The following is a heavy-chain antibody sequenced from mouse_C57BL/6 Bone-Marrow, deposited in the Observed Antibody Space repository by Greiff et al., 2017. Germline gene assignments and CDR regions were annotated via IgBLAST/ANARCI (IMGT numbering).Heavy chain of an antibody. V-gene: IGHV1-80*01. CDR2: IYPGDGDT. Sequence: VQLQQSGAELVKPGASVKISCKASGYAFSSYWLNWVKQRPGKGLEWIGQIYPGDGDTNYNGKFKGKATLTADNSSSTAYMQLSSLTSEDSAVYFCARSEGNYDFDYWGQGTTLTVSS. J-gene: IGHJ2*01. D-gene: IGHD2-1*01. CDR3: ARSEGNYDFDY. CDR1: GYAFSSYW.